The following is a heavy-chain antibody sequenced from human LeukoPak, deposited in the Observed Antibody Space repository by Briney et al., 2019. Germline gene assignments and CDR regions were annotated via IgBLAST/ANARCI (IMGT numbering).Heavy chain of an antibody. CDR2: TYYRSKWYN. J-gene: IGHJ3*02. D-gene: IGHD5-24*01. Sequence: SQTLSLTCVISGDSVSRYNVAWNWVRQSPSRGLEWLGRTYYRSKWYNDYAVSVKSRITINPDTSKNQFSLQLNSVTPEDTAVYYCARALRMAKFAFDIWGQGTMVTVSS. CDR3: ARALRMAKFAFDI. V-gene: IGHV6-1*01. CDR1: GDSVSRYNVA.